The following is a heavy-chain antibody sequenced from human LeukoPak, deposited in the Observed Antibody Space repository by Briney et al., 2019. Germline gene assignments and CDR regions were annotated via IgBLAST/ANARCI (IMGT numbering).Heavy chain of an antibody. CDR3: ARPITMIPGKRCYMDV. D-gene: IGHD3-22*01. V-gene: IGHV4-34*01. CDR1: GGSFSGYY. J-gene: IGHJ6*03. CDR2: INHSGST. Sequence: SETLSLTCAVYGGSFSGYYWSWIRQPPGKGLEWIGEINHSGSTNYNPSLKSRVTISVDTSKNQFSLKLSSVTAADTAVYYCARPITMIPGKRCYMDVWGKGTTVTVSS.